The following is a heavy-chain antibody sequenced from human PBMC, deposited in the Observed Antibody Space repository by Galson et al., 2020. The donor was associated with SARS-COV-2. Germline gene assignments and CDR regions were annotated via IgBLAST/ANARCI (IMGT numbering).Heavy chain of an antibody. D-gene: IGHD3-16*02. CDR2: ISYDGSNK. CDR3: ERGRGIMITFGGVIAEGGGY. Sequence: SLRLSCAASGFTFSSYAMHWVRQAPGKGLEWVAVISYDGSNKYYADSVKGRFTISRDNSKNTLYLQMNSLRAEDTAVYFCERGRGIMITFGGVIAEGGGYWGQGTLVTVSS. V-gene: IGHV3-30*01. J-gene: IGHJ4*02. CDR1: GFTFSSYA.